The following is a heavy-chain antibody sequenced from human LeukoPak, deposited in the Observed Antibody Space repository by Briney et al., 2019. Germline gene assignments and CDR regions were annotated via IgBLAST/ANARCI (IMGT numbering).Heavy chain of an antibody. D-gene: IGHD2-2*01. CDR2: IYYSGST. Sequence: SETLSLTCAVSGVSISSDYLSWIRQPPGKELEWIGHIYYSGSTNYNPSLKSRVTISVDKSKNQFSLKLSSVTAAHTAVYYCAREAYCSSNRCHRWFDPWRRGNLDTVSS. V-gene: IGHV4-59*12. CDR1: GVSISSDY. J-gene: IGHJ5*02. CDR3: AREAYCSSNRCHRWFDP.